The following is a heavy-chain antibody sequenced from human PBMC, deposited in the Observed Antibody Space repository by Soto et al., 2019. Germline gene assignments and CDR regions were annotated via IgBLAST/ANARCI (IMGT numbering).Heavy chain of an antibody. D-gene: IGHD6-13*01. CDR1: GFSLSTSGVG. J-gene: IGHJ3*02. CDR2: IYWDDDK. CDR3: AHRPSSWPRKDDAFDI. V-gene: IGHV2-5*02. Sequence: QITLKESGPTLVKPTQTLTLTCTFSGFSLSTSGVGVGWIRQPPGKALEWLAIIYWDDDKRYSPSLKSRLTITKDTSKNQVVLTMTNMDPVDTATYYCAHRPSSWPRKDDAFDIWGKGTMVTVSS.